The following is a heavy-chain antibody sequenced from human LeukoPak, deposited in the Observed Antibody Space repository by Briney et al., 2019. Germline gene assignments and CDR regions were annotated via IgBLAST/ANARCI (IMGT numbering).Heavy chain of an antibody. D-gene: IGHD5-18*01. J-gene: IGHJ4*02. CDR1: GFTFSSYA. V-gene: IGHV3-23*01. Sequence: GGSLRLSCAASGFTFSSYAMSWVRQAPGKGLGWVSAISGSGGSTYYADSVKGRFTISRDNSKNTLYLQMNSLRAEDTAVYYCASGGIQLWLASLWGQGTLVTVSS. CDR2: ISGSGGST. CDR3: ASGGIQLWLASL.